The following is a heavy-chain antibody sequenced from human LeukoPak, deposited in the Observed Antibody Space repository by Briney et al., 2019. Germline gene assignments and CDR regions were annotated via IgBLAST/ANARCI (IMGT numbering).Heavy chain of an antibody. Sequence: GRSLRLSCAASGFTFSSYAMHWVRQAPGKGLEWVAVISYDGSNKYYADSVKGRFTISRDNSKNTLYLQMNSLRAEDTAVYYCARDSRSGYDSGFDYWGQGTLVTVSS. CDR1: GFTFSSYA. CDR3: ARDSRSGYDSGFDY. J-gene: IGHJ4*02. D-gene: IGHD5-12*01. CDR2: ISYDGSNK. V-gene: IGHV3-30*04.